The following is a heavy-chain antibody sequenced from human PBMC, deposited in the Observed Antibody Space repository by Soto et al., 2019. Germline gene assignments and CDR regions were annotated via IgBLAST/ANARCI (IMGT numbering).Heavy chain of an antibody. J-gene: IGHJ6*02. CDR1: GFTFSDYY. V-gene: IGHV3-11*06. CDR2: ISSSSSYT. D-gene: IGHD6-13*01. CDR3: ARAAAAGTRLYYYYYYGMDV. Sequence: PGGSLRLSCAASGFTFSDYYMSWIRQAQGKGLEWVSYISSSSSYTNYADSVKGRFTISRDNAKNSLYLQMNSLRAEDTAVYYCARAAAAGTRLYYYYYYGMDVWGQGTTVTVSS.